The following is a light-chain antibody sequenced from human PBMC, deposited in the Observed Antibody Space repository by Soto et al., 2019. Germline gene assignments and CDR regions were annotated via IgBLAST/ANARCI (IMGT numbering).Light chain of an antibody. CDR2: AAS. V-gene: IGKV1-39*01. Sequence: DIQMTQSPSSLSASVGDRVTITCRASQSISSYLNWYQQKPGKDPKILIYAASSLQSGVPSRFSGSGSGTDFNLTISSLQTEDFATYECQQRYSTLITFGQGTRLEIK. CDR3: QQRYSTLIT. J-gene: IGKJ5*01. CDR1: QSISSY.